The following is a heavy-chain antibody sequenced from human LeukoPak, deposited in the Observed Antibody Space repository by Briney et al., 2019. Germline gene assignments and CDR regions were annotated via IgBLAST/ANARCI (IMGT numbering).Heavy chain of an antibody. CDR2: FYYSGST. Sequence: SETLSLTCTVSGGSISSYFWSWIRQPPEKGLEGIGYFYYSGSTNYNPSLKSRVTISVDTSKNQFSLKLNSVTAADTAVYYCARGYSTSPYYFNYWGQGTLVTVSS. CDR1: GGSISSYF. J-gene: IGHJ4*02. V-gene: IGHV4-59*08. CDR3: ARGYSTSPYYFNY. D-gene: IGHD6-6*01.